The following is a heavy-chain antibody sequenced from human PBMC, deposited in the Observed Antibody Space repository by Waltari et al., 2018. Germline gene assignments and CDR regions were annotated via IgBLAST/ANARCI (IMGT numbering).Heavy chain of an antibody. CDR1: GGTFSSYA. J-gene: IGHJ5*02. CDR3: ARDNELRYFDWSQRNWFDP. CDR2: ISPIFGTA. D-gene: IGHD3-9*01. Sequence: QVQLVQSGAEVKKPGSSVKVSCKASGGTFSSYAISWVRQAPGQGLEWMGGISPIFGTANYAQKFQGRVTITTDESTSTAYMELSRLRSDDTAVYYCARDNELRYFDWSQRNWFDPWGQGTLVTVSS. V-gene: IGHV1-69*05.